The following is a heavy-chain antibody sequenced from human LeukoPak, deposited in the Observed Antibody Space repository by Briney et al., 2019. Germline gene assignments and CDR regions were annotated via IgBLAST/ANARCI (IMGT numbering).Heavy chain of an antibody. V-gene: IGHV3-23*01. J-gene: IGHJ4*02. CDR3: AKDGGLWVSAHWGDS. CDR1: GFTFSSYA. D-gene: IGHD7-27*01. CDR2: ISGSGGST. Sequence: SEGSLRLSCAASGFTFSSYAMSWVRQAPGKGLEWVSAISGSGGSTYYADSVKGRFTISRDNSKNTLYLQMNSLRAEDTAVYYCAKDGGLWVSAHWGDSWGRGTLVTVSS.